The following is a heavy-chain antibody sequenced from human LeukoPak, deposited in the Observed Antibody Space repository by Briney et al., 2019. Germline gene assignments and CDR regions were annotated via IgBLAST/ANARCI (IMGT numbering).Heavy chain of an antibody. CDR3: ARAGSGWSSDY. CDR2: VSHSGNT. CDR1: GVSLNTYY. D-gene: IGHD6-19*01. Sequence: KPSETLSLTCPVPGVSLNTYYWNWIRQPPGKGLEWIGCVSHSGNTNCNPSLKSRVTMSLDTSKNHFSLSLSSVNAADTAVYYCARAGSGWSSDYWGQGSLVTVSS. V-gene: IGHV4-59*01. J-gene: IGHJ4*02.